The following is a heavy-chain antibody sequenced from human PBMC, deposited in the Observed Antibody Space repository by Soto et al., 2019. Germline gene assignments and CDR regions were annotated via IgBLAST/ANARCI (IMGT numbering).Heavy chain of an antibody. CDR1: GGSISSGGYY. D-gene: IGHD3-22*01. V-gene: IGHV4-31*03. CDR2: IYYSGST. Sequence: QVQLQESGPGLVKPSQTLSLTCTVSGGSISSGGYYWSWIRQHPGKGLEWIGYIYYSGSTYYNPSLKSRVTISVDTSKNQFSLKLSSVTAADTAVYYCARGVGEDYYDSSGFTHYYFDYWGQGTLVTVSS. J-gene: IGHJ4*02. CDR3: ARGVGEDYYDSSGFTHYYFDY.